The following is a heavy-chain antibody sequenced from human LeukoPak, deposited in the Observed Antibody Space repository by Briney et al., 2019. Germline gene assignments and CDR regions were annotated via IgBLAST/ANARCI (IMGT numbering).Heavy chain of an antibody. CDR2: IIPIFGTA. CDR3: ATDPGEIVPAAKGPRGDYCYGMDV. D-gene: IGHD2-2*01. V-gene: IGHV1-69*13. J-gene: IGHJ6*02. CDR1: GGTFSSYA. Sequence: GASVKVSCKASGGTFSSYAISWVRQAPGQGLERMGGIIPIFGTANYAQKFQGRVTITADESTSTAYMELSSLRSEDTAVYYCATDPGEIVPAAKGPRGDYCYGMDVWGQGTTVTVSS.